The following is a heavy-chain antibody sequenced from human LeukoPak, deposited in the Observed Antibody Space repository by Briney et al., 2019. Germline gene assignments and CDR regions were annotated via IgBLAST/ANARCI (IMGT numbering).Heavy chain of an antibody. CDR2: IKRDGSST. CDR1: GFNFSDYW. D-gene: IGHD3-16*01. J-gene: IGHJ4*02. Sequence: GGSLRLSCATSGFNFSDYWMHWVRQRPGEGLVWVSRIKRDGSSTSYADSVKGRFTISRDDAKNTLYLQMNSLRAEDTAVYYCARDVITFGGVPDYWGQGTLVTVSS. CDR3: ARDVITFGGVPDY. V-gene: IGHV3-74*01.